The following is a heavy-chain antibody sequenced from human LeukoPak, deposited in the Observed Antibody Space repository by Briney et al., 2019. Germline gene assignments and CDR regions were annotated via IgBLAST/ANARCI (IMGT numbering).Heavy chain of an antibody. D-gene: IGHD2-2*01. CDR2: IYYSGST. CDR3: ARDPPVAADYYYYVDV. Sequence: SETLSLTCTVSGGSISSYYWSWIRQPPGKGLEWIGYIYYSGSTNYNPSLKSRVTISVDTSKNQFSLKLSSVTAADTAVYYCARDPPVAADYYYYVDVWGKGTTVTVSS. V-gene: IGHV4-59*12. CDR1: GGSISSYY. J-gene: IGHJ6*03.